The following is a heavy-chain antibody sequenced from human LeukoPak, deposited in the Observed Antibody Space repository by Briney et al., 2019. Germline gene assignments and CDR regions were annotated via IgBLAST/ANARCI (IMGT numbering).Heavy chain of an antibody. V-gene: IGHV4-4*09. CDR3: ARHVKNRSRVVPAGAGPTGYMDV. Sequence: SETLSLTCTVAGGSISSHYWSWIRQPPGKGLEWIGYIYTSGSTNYNPSLKSRVTISVDTSKNQFSLKLSSVTAADTAVYYCARHVKNRSRVVPAGAGPTGYMDVWGKGTTVTVSS. J-gene: IGHJ6*03. CDR2: IYTSGST. CDR1: GGSISSHY. D-gene: IGHD2-2*01.